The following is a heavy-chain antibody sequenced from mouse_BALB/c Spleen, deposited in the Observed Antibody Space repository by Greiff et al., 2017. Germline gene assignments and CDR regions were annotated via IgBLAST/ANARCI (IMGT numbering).Heavy chain of an antibody. Sequence: EVKLMESGGGLVQPGGSLRLSCATSGFTFTDYYMSWVRQPPGKALEWLGFIRNKANGYTTEYSASVKGRFTISRDNSQSILYLQMNTLRAEDSATYYCARDSWSYAMDYWGQGTSVTVSS. CDR3: ARDSWSYAMDY. V-gene: IGHV7-3*02. J-gene: IGHJ4*01. CDR1: GFTFTDYY. CDR2: IRNKANGYTT.